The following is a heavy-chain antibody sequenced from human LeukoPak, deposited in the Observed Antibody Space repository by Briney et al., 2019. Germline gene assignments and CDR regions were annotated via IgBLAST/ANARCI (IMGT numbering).Heavy chain of an antibody. CDR3: ARVLAPTSSGYYHFESGLDY. J-gene: IGHJ4*02. D-gene: IGHD3-22*01. V-gene: IGHV1-2*06. CDR2: INPNSGGT. Sequence: ASVKVSCKASGYTFTGYYMHWVRQALGQGLEWMGRINPNSGGTNYAQTFQGRVTMTRDTSITTAYMELSRLRSDDTAVYYCARVLAPTSSGYYHFESGLDYWGQGTLVTVSS. CDR1: GYTFTGYY.